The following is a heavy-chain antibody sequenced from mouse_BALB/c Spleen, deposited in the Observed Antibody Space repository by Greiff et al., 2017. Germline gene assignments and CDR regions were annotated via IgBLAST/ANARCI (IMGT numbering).Heavy chain of an antibody. J-gene: IGHJ4*01. D-gene: IGHD2-3*01. CDR2: ILPGSGST. V-gene: IGHV1-9*01. CDR1: GYTFSSYW. CDR3: ARYGYDGYYGDAMDY. Sequence: VMLVESGAELMKPGASVKISCKATGYTFSSYWIAWVKQRPGHGLAWIGEILPGSGSTNYNEKFKGKATFTADTSSNTAYMQLSSLTSEDSAVYYCARYGYDGYYGDAMDYWGQGTSVTVSS.